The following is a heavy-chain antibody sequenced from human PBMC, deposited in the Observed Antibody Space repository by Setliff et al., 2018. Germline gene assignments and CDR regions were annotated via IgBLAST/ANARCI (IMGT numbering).Heavy chain of an antibody. Sequence: SETLSLTCTVSGGFISNGGHYWGWIRQHPGKGLEWIGYFYYSGDTFYNPSLKSRATIVVDASKNQFSLRLTAVTAADTAVYYCARDKGDYFGSGSSHWGQGTLVTVSS. CDR3: ARDKGDYFGSGSSH. CDR1: GGFISNGGHY. D-gene: IGHD3-10*01. CDR2: FYYSGDT. V-gene: IGHV4-31*03. J-gene: IGHJ1*01.